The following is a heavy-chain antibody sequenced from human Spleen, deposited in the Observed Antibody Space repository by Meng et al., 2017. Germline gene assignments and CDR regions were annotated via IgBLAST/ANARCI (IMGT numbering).Heavy chain of an antibody. Sequence: QVQLQESGPGLVKPSQTLSLSCSFSGDSISNTESYWGWIRQPPGKGLEWIGYKHYSGTTYYNPSLQSRVSMSVDTSKNQFSLTLSSVTAADTAVYWCARYLYGGSRYTNLFDAWGQGTLVTVSS. CDR2: KHYSGTT. J-gene: IGHJ5*01. V-gene: IGHV4-30-4*01. CDR3: ARYLYGGSRYTNLFDA. D-gene: IGHD2-15*01. CDR1: GDSISNTESY.